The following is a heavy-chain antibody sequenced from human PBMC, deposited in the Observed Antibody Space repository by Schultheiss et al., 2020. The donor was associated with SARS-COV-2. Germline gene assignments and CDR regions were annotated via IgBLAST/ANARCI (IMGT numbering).Heavy chain of an antibody. CDR2: ISWNSGSI. CDR1: GFTFSSYA. CDR3: ARVVGFDI. Sequence: GGSLRLSCAASGFTFSSYAMSWVRRAPGKGLEWVSGISWNSGSIGYADSVKGRFTISRDNAKNSLYLQMNSLRDEDTAVYYCARVVGFDIWGQGTMVTVSS. V-gene: IGHV3-20*04. J-gene: IGHJ3*02.